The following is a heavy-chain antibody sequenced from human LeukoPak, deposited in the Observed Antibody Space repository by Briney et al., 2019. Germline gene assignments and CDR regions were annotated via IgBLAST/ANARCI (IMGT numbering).Heavy chain of an antibody. J-gene: IGHJ4*02. Sequence: GGSLRLSCAASGFTFSSYSMNWVRQAPGKGLEWVSYISSSSSTIYYADSVKGRFTISRDNAKNSLYLQMNSLRAEDTAVYYCARAFVSGDYDILTGYGFDYWRQGTLVTVSS. CDR3: ARAFVSGDYDILTGYGFDY. CDR1: GFTFSSYS. V-gene: IGHV3-48*01. D-gene: IGHD3-9*01. CDR2: ISSSSSTI.